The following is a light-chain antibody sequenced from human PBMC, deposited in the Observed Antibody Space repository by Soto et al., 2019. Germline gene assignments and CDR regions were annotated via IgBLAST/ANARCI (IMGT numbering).Light chain of an antibody. CDR3: QQFSSYPLT. CDR1: QSVSSY. Sequence: EVVMTQSPATLSVSPGEGATLSCRASQSVSSYLAWYQQKPGQAPKLLIYDASSRATGIPDRFSGGGSGTDFILTISRLEPEDFAVYYCQQFSSYPLTFGGGTKV. CDR2: DAS. J-gene: IGKJ4*01. V-gene: IGKV3-20*01.